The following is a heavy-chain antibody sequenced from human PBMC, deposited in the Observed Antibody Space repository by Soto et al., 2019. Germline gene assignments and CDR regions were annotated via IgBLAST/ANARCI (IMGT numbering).Heavy chain of an antibody. CDR1: GYTFTSYG. CDR3: ARLYYDFWSGYWAPDY. J-gene: IGHJ4*02. Sequence: ASVKVSCKASGYTFTSYGISWVRQAPGQGLEWMGWISAYNGNTDYAQKLQGRVTMTTDTSTSTAYMELRSLRSDDTAVYYCARLYYDFWSGYWAPDYRGQGTLVTVSS. D-gene: IGHD3-3*01. CDR2: ISAYNGNT. V-gene: IGHV1-18*01.